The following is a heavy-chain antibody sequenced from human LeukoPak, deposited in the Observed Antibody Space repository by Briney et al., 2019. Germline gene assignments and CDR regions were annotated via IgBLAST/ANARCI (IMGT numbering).Heavy chain of an antibody. Sequence: PGGSLRLSCAASGFTFSIYWMTWVRQAPGKGLEWVANINQDGSEKYYVDSVKGRFTISRDNAKNSLYLQMSSLRAEDTAVYYCARERDGDTFDYWGQGTLVTVSS. CDR1: GFTFSIYW. CDR2: INQDGSEK. D-gene: IGHD3-10*01. J-gene: IGHJ4*02. CDR3: ARERDGDTFDY. V-gene: IGHV3-7*01.